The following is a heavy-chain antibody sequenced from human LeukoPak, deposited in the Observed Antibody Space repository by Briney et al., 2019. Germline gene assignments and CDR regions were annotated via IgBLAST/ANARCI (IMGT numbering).Heavy chain of an antibody. V-gene: IGHV3-74*01. CDR3: ARSGITMVGGVSIGLLAFDI. D-gene: IGHD3-10*01. CDR1: GFTFSAYW. Sequence: PGGSLRLSCTTSGFTFSAYWMHWVRQAPGKGPGWVSRINNDWTTTTYADSVKGRFTISRDHAENTLYLQMNSLRVEDTANYYCARSGITMVGGVSIGLLAFDIWGQGTMVTVSS. J-gene: IGHJ3*02. CDR2: INNDWTTT.